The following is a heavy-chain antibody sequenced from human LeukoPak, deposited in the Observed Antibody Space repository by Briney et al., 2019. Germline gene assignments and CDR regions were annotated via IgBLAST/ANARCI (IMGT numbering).Heavy chain of an antibody. CDR3: ASRYCSGGSCSRVVDY. Sequence: SETLSLTCAVSGGSISISNWWSWVRQPPGKGREWIGEIYHSGSTNYDPSLKSRVTISVDKSKNQFSLKLSSVPAADTAVYYCASRYCSGGSCSRVVDYWGQGTLVTVSS. J-gene: IGHJ4*02. CDR2: IYHSGST. CDR1: GGSISISNW. V-gene: IGHV4-4*02. D-gene: IGHD2-15*01.